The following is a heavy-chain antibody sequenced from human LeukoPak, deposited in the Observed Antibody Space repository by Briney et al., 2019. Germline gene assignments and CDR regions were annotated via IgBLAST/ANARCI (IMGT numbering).Heavy chain of an antibody. CDR1: GDSVSSNRAT. V-gene: IGHV6-1*01. CDR2: TYYRSKWYN. CDR3: ARGAAVAGRPFDY. J-gene: IGHJ4*02. Sequence: SQTLSLTCAISGDSVSSNRATWNWIRQSPSRGLEWLGRTYYRSKWYNDYAVSVKSRITFNPDTSRNQFSLQLNSVTPEDTAVYFCARGAAVAGRPFDYWGQGILVTVSS. D-gene: IGHD6-19*01.